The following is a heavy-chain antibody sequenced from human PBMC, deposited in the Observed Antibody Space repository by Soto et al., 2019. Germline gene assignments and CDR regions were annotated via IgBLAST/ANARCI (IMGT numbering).Heavy chain of an antibody. CDR2: IKQDGSEK. CDR3: ARDYDGDWFDP. CDR1: GFTFSSYW. D-gene: IGHD3-3*01. Sequence: EVQLVESGGGLVQPGGSLRLSCAASGFTFSSYWTSWVRQAPGKGLEWVANIKQDGSEKYYVDSVKGRFTISRDNAKNSLYLQMNSLRAEDTAVYYCARDYDGDWFDPWGQGTLVTVSS. V-gene: IGHV3-7*05. J-gene: IGHJ5*02.